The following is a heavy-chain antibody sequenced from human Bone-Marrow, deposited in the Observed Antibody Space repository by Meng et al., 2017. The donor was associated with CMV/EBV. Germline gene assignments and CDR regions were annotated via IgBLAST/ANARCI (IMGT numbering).Heavy chain of an antibody. CDR1: GFTFSSYW. CDR3: AGQWLAHDGMDV. Sequence: GEPLKISCAASGFTFSSYWMSWVRQAPGKGLEWVANIKQDGSEKYYVDSVKGRFTIPRDNDKNSLYLQMNSLIAEDTAVYYCAGQWLAHDGMDVWGQGTTVTVSS. D-gene: IGHD6-19*01. V-gene: IGHV3-7*01. CDR2: IKQDGSEK. J-gene: IGHJ6*02.